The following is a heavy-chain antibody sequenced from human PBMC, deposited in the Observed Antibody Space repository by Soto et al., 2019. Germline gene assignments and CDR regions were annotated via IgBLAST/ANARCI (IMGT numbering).Heavy chain of an antibody. Sequence: SETLSLTCAVYGGSFSGYYWSWIRQPPGKGLEWIGEINHSGSTNYNPSLKSRVTISVDTSKNQFSLKLSSVTAADTAVYYCASMTTVTTVDYWGQGTLVTVSS. D-gene: IGHD4-17*01. CDR3: ASMTTVTTVDY. V-gene: IGHV4-34*01. J-gene: IGHJ4*02. CDR2: INHSGST. CDR1: GGSFSGYY.